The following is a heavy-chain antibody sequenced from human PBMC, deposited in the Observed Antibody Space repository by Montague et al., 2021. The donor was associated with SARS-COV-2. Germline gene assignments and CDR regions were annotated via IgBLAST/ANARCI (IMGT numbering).Heavy chain of an antibody. V-gene: IGHV4-39*01. CDR2: ISYSATS. J-gene: IGHJ4*02. CDR3: ARLGITLGGVIVIRYYFDF. CDR1: GASSSSKNYY. D-gene: IGHD3-16*02. Sequence: ETLSLTCTFSGASSSSKNYYWGWIRQPPGKGLEWIGSISYSATSYSNPSLKSRVTMSVDTSRNLLALNLSSVTVADTAVYYCARLGITLGGVIVIRYYFDFGGQGTLDTVSS.